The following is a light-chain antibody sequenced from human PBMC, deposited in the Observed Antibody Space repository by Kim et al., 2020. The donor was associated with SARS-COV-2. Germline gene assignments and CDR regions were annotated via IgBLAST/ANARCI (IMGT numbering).Light chain of an antibody. CDR2: EDD. Sequence: SYELTQSPSVAVSLGQTATVTCSADRLGDKHASWYQQKPGQSPVLVIYEDDKRPSGIPERFSGSNSGDVATLTIRGTQAMDEADYFCQTWNSTTEVFGTGTKVTVL. V-gene: IGLV3-1*01. CDR1: RLGDKH. J-gene: IGLJ1*01. CDR3: QTWNSTTEV.